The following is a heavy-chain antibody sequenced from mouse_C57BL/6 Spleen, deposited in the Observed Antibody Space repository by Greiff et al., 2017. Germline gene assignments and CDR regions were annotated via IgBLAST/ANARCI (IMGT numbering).Heavy chain of an antibody. J-gene: IGHJ3*01. CDR1: GFTFSSYG. Sequence: EVKLMESGGDLVKPGGSLTLSCAASGFTFSSYGMSWVRQTPDKRLAWVATISSGGSYTYYPDSVKGRFTISRDNAKNTLYLQMSSLKSEDTAMYYCARLTGTYWFAYWGQGTLVTVSA. CDR3: ARLTGTYWFAY. CDR2: ISSGGSYT. V-gene: IGHV5-6*01. D-gene: IGHD4-1*01.